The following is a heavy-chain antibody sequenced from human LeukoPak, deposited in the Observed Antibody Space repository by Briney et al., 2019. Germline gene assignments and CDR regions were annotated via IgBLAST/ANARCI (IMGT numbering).Heavy chain of an antibody. CDR3: TRSTPGFYFDY. Sequence: PGGSLRLSCAASGFTFSTYAMHWVRQAPGKGLEFVAAISSNGGATYYADSVKGRFTISRDNSETTLYLQMSSLRPEDMAVYYCTRSTPGFYFDYWGQGTLVTVSS. J-gene: IGHJ4*02. V-gene: IGHV3-64*02. CDR2: ISSNGGAT. D-gene: IGHD3-10*01. CDR1: GFTFSTYA.